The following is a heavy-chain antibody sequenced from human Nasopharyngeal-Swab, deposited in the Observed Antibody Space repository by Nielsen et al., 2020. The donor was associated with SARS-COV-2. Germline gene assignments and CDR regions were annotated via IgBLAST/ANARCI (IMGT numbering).Heavy chain of an antibody. V-gene: IGHV4-38-2*02. Sequence: PETLSLTCTVSGYSISSGYYWGWIRQPPGKGLEWIGSIYHSGSTYYNPSLKSRVTISVDTSKNQFSLKLSSVTAADTAVYYCARGHSSSSQYFDYWGQGTLVTVSS. D-gene: IGHD6-6*01. CDR3: ARGHSSSSQYFDY. CDR1: GYSISSGYY. CDR2: IYHSGST. J-gene: IGHJ4*02.